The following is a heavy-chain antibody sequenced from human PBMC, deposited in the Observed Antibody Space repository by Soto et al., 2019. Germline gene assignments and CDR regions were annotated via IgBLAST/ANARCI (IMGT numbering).Heavy chain of an antibody. D-gene: IGHD1-1*01. Sequence: SETLSLTCTVSGGSISSHYWSWIRQPPGKGLEWIGYIYYSGSTNYNPSLKSRVTISVDTSKSQFSLKLNSVTAADTAVYYCARLEELRYYFDYWGQGTLVTVSA. CDR2: IYYSGST. J-gene: IGHJ4*02. CDR3: ARLEELRYYFDY. V-gene: IGHV4-59*08. CDR1: GGSISSHY.